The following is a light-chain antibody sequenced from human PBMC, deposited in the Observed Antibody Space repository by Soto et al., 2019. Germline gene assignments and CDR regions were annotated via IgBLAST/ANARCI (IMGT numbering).Light chain of an antibody. J-gene: IGKJ4*01. V-gene: IGKV1-9*01. Sequence: DIQLTQSTSFLSAFVGDTVTITCRASQAMSTYLAWYQQKPGKVPKLLIRSASTLQSGVPPRFSGGGSGTDFTLTISTLQPVDSGIYYCQQLNGYQLAFGGGTNVEIK. CDR1: QAMSTY. CDR2: SAS. CDR3: QQLNGYQLA.